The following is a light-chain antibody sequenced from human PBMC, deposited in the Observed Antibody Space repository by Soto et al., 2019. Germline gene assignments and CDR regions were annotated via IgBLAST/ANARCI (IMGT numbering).Light chain of an antibody. CDR1: SSNIGAGYD. V-gene: IGLV1-40*01. J-gene: IGLJ3*02. CDR3: QSYDSSLSVVL. Sequence: QSVLTQPPSVSGAPGQRVTISCTGGSSNIGAGYDVHWYQQFPGTAPKLLINGDFNRPSGVPDRFSASNSGTSASLAITGLQAEDEADYYCQSYDSSLSVVLFGGGTQLTVL. CDR2: GDF.